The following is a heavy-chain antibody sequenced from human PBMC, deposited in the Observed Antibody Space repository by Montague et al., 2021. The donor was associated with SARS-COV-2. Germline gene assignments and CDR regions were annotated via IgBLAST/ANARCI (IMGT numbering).Heavy chain of an antibody. V-gene: IGHV4-39*01. J-gene: IGHJ5*02. CDR3: ARLVWFGELSSENWFDP. D-gene: IGHD3-10*01. CDR1: GGSISSSSNY. Sequence: SETLSLTCTVSGGSISSSSNYWGWIRQPPGKGLEWIGSIYYSGSTYCDSSLKSRVTISVDTSKNQFSLKLNSVTAADTAVYYCARLVWFGELSSENWFDPGGQGTLVTVSS. CDR2: IYYSGST.